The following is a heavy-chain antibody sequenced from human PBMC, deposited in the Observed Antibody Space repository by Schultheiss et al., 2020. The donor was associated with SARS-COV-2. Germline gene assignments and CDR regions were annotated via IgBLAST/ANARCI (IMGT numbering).Heavy chain of an antibody. V-gene: IGHV4-59*08. Sequence: SETLSLTCTVSGGSISSYYWSWIRQPPGKGLEWIGYIYHSGSTNYNPSLKSRVTISVDTSKNQFSLKLSSVTAADTAVYYCARHTRCSSTSCYSAYYYGMDVWGQGTTVTVSS. J-gene: IGHJ6*02. D-gene: IGHD2-2*02. CDR1: GGSISSYY. CDR2: IYHSGST. CDR3: ARHTRCSSTSCYSAYYYGMDV.